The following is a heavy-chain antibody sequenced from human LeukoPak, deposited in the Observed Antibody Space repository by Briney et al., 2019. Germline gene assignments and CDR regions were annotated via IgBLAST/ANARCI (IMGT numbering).Heavy chain of an antibody. CDR1: GGSISSGGYY. J-gene: IGHJ4*02. CDR3: ARGLYYDFWSDYSPGSFDY. CDR2: IYYSGST. D-gene: IGHD3-3*01. Sequence: PSQTLSLTCTVSGGSISSGGYYWSWIRQHPGKGLEWIGYIYYSGSTNYNPSLKSRVTISVDTSKNQFSLKLSSVTAADTAVYYCARGLYYDFWSDYSPGSFDYWGQGTLVTVSS. V-gene: IGHV4-31*03.